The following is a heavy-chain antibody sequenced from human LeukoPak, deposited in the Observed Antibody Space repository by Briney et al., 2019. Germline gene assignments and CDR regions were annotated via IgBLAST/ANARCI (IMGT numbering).Heavy chain of an antibody. CDR2: IRSKAYGGTT. D-gene: IGHD2-15*01. CDR1: GFTFGDYA. J-gene: IGHJ4*02. Sequence: GGSLRLSCTASGFTFGDYAMSWFRQAPGKGLEWVGFIRSKAYGGTTEYAASVKGRFTISRDDSKSTAYLQMNSLKTEDTAVYYCTREQLGYCSGGSCYWVDYWGQGTLVTVSS. V-gene: IGHV3-49*03. CDR3: TREQLGYCSGGSCYWVDY.